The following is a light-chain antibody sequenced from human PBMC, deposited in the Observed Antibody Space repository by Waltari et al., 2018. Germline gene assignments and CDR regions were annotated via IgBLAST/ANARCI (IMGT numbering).Light chain of an antibody. V-gene: IGLV3-25*03. CDR1: ALSNQY. J-gene: IGLJ1*01. Sequence: SYELAQPPSVSVSPGQTARITCSGDALSNQYAYWYQQKPGQAPVVVMYKDSERPSGIPERFSGSSSGTTVTLTSSGVQAEDEADYHCKSADSSGTYVFGTGTKVTVL. CDR2: KDS. CDR3: KSADSSGTYV.